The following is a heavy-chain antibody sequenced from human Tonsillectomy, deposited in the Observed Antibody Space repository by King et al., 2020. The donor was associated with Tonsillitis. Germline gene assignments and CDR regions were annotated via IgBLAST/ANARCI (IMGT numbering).Heavy chain of an antibody. D-gene: IGHD3-3*01. Sequence: ITLKESGPTLVKPTQTLTLTCTFSGFSLSTSGVGVGWIRQPPGKALEWLALIYWDDDKRYSPSLKSRLTITKDTSKNQMVLTMTNMDPVDTATYYSAHISRDDFWKTHDYGMDVWGQGTTVTVSS. CDR2: IYWDDDK. J-gene: IGHJ6*02. V-gene: IGHV2-5*02. CDR1: GFSLSTSGVG. CDR3: AHISRDDFWKTHDYGMDV.